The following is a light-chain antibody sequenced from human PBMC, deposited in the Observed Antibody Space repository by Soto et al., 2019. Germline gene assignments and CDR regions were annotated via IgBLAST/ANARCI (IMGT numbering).Light chain of an antibody. CDR3: SSYTRTSTYV. J-gene: IGLJ1*01. V-gene: IGLV2-14*03. CDR2: DAT. CDR1: SSDFGGYTY. Sequence: QSALTQPASVSGSPGQSITISCTGTSSDFGGYTYVSWYQQHPGKAPKLMIFDATSRPSGVSNRFSGSKSDNTASLTIAGLHAEDEADYYCSSYTRTSTYVFATGTKLTVL.